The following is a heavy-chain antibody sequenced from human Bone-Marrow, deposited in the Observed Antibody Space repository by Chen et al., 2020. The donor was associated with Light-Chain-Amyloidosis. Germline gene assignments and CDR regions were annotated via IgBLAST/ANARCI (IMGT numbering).Heavy chain of an antibody. Sequence: VPLEQSGPEVKTPGESLKLSCNGSGYTFPNYWIGWVRQMPGKGLEWMGVIYPDDSDARYSPSFEGQVTISADKSITTAYLQWRSLKASDTAMYYCARRRDGYNFDYWGQGTLVTVSS. J-gene: IGHJ4*02. CDR3: ARRRDGYNFDY. CDR2: IYPDDSDA. D-gene: IGHD5-12*01. CDR1: GYTFPNYW. V-gene: IGHV5-51*01.